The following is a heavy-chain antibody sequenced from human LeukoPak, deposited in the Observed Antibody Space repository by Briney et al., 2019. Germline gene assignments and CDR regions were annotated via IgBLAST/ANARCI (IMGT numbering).Heavy chain of an antibody. CDR3: AREGGTTVTTPFDY. CDR1: GFTFSSYW. Sequence: GGSLRLSCAASGFTFSSYWMSWVRQAPGKGLEWVANIKQDGSEKYYVDSVKGRFAISRDNAKNSPYLQMNSLRAEDTAVYYCAREGGTTVTTPFDYWGQGTLVTVSS. CDR2: IKQDGSEK. D-gene: IGHD4-11*01. J-gene: IGHJ4*02. V-gene: IGHV3-7*01.